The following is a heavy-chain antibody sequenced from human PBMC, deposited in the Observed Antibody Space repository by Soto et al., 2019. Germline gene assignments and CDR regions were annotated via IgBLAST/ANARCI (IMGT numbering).Heavy chain of an antibody. V-gene: IGHV1-18*01. Sequence: ALVKVSCKASGYTFTNYGFSWVRQAPGQELEWMGWISAYNGNTKYAQKLQGRVTMTTETSTSTAYMELRSLRSDDTAVYYCAGDFGVGMEDYWGQGTPVTVSS. CDR3: AGDFGVGMEDY. D-gene: IGHD3-10*01. CDR1: GYTFTNYG. J-gene: IGHJ4*02. CDR2: ISAYNGNT.